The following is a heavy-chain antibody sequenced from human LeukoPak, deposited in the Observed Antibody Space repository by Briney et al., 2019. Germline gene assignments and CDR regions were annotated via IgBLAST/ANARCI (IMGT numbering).Heavy chain of an antibody. CDR1: GFIFNNFW. J-gene: IGHJ3*02. CDR3: ARVRSVGGNPHAFNI. Sequence: GGSLRLSCAASGFIFNNFWMHWVRQVPGKGLVWVSHTNSDGSTTDYADSVRGRFTISRDNAKNSLYLQMNSLRVEDTALYYCARVRSVGGNPHAFNIWGQGTMVTVSS. D-gene: IGHD4-23*01. V-gene: IGHV3-74*01. CDR2: TNSDGSTT.